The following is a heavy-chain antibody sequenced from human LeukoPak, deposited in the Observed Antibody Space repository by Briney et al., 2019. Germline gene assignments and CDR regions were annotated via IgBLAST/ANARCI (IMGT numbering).Heavy chain of an antibody. Sequence: PGGPLRLSCAASGFTFSNYAIHWVRQAPGKGLEWVAVISYDGSNKYYADSVKGRFTISRDNSKNTLYLQMNSLRAEDTAVYYCARDFSSAMVTLPFDYWGQGTLVTVSS. J-gene: IGHJ4*02. CDR3: ARDFSSAMVTLPFDY. CDR2: ISYDGSNK. V-gene: IGHV3-30-3*01. CDR1: GFTFSNYA. D-gene: IGHD5-18*01.